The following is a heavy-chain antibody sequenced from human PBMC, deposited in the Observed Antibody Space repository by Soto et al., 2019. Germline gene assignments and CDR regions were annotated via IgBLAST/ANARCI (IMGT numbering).Heavy chain of an antibody. V-gene: IGHV4-59*01. J-gene: IGHJ4*02. Sequence: QVQLQESGPGLVKPSETLSLTCTVSGGSISSYYWSWIRQPPGEGLEWIGYIYYSGSTNYNPSPKRGVTIAVDTSKNQFSLKLSSVTAAATAVYFCAAARGGYLDYCGQGALVTVSS. D-gene: IGHD2-15*01. CDR2: IYYSGST. CDR3: AAARGGYLDY. CDR1: GGSISSYY.